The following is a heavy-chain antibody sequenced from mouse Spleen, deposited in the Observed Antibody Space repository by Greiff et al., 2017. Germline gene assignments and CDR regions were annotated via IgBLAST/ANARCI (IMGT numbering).Heavy chain of an antibody. CDR1: GYTFTDYY. CDR3: ARNYYGRGYFDV. D-gene: IGHD1-1*01. J-gene: IGHJ1*01. CDR2: IYPGSGNT. V-gene: IGHV1-77*01. Sequence: QVQLQQSGAELARPGASVKLSCKASGYTFTDYYINWVKQRTGQGLEWIGEIYPGSGNTYYNEKFKGKATLTADKSSSTAYMQLSSLTSEDSAVYFCARNYYGRGYFDVWGAGTTVTVSS.